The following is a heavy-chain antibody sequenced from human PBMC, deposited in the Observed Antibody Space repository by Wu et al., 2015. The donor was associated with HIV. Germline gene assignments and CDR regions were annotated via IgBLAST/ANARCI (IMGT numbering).Heavy chain of an antibody. Sequence: QVQLVQSGAEVKRPGASVKVSCKASRYIFTGFYMHWVRQAPGQGLEWMGIINPSGGSTSYAQKFQGRVTMSRDTSTSTVYMKLSSLRSEDTAVYYCVREVALTARQTEFNYYYYMDVVGEREPTVTVSS. D-gene: IGHD6-6*01. CDR3: VREVALTARQTEFNYYYYMDV. V-gene: IGHV1-46*03. J-gene: IGHJ6*03. CDR2: INPSGGST. CDR1: RYIFTGFY.